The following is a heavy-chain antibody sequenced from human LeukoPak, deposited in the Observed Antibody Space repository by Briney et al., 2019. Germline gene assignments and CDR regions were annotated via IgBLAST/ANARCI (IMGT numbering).Heavy chain of an antibody. CDR2: ISYDGSNK. CDR1: GFTFSSYA. D-gene: IGHD2-2*01. J-gene: IGHJ6*04. V-gene: IGHV3-30*04. CDR3: ARSGLPTDVVVPAAMLYYYYGMDV. Sequence: PGGSLRLSCAASGFTFSSYAMHWVRQAPGKGLERVAVISYDGSNKYYADSVKGRFTISRDNSKNTLYLQMNSLRAEDTAVYYCARSGLPTDVVVPAAMLYYYYGMDVWGKGTTVTVSS.